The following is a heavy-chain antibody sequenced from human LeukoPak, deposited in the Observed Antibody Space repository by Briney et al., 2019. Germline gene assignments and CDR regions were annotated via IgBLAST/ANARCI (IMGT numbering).Heavy chain of an antibody. D-gene: IGHD5-18*01. V-gene: IGHV3-33*01. CDR2: IWYDGSNK. CDR1: GFTFSSYG. CDR3: ARDPTPTQLWFRGTFDY. J-gene: IGHJ4*02. Sequence: PGGSLRLSCAASGFTFSSYGMHWVRQAPGKGLEWVAVIWYDGSNKYYADSVKGRFTISRDNSKNTLYLQMNSLRAEDTAVYYCARDPTPTQLWFRGTFDYWGQGALVTVSS.